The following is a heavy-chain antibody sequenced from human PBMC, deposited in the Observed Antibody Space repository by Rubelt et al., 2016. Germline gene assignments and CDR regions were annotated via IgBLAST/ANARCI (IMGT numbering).Heavy chain of an antibody. CDR1: GGSISSYY. CDR3: ARDQLERHLGWFDP. CDR2: IYYSGSI. J-gene: IGHJ5*02. V-gene: IGHV4-59*01. Sequence: QVQLQESGPGLVKPSETLSLTCTVSGGSISSYYWTWIRQPPGKGLEWLGYIYYSGSINDNPSLKSRGSMAVAPSKNQFSLKLSSVTAADMAVYYCARDQLERHLGWFDPWGQGTLVTVSS. D-gene: IGHD1-1*01.